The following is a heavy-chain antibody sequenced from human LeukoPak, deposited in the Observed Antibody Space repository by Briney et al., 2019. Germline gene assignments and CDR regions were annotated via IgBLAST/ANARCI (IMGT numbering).Heavy chain of an antibody. D-gene: IGHD2-15*01. V-gene: IGHV1-69*13. CDR1: GGTFSSYA. Sequence: SVKVSCKASGGTFSSYAISWVRQAPGQGLEWMGRIIPIFGTANYAQKFQGRVTITADESTSTAYMELSSLRSEDTAVYYCARDRQTDIVVVVAGSPALNWFDPWGQGTLVTVSS. CDR3: ARDRQTDIVVVVAGSPALNWFDP. CDR2: IIPIFGTA. J-gene: IGHJ5*02.